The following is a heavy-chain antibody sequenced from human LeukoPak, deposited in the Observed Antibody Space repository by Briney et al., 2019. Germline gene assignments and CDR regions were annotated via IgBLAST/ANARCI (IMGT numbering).Heavy chain of an antibody. D-gene: IGHD6-19*01. J-gene: IGHJ4*02. V-gene: IGHV6-1*01. CDR3: AREVAGTYAFDY. Sequence: SQTLSLTCAISGDIVSSNTAAWNWIRQSPSRGLEWLGRTLYRSKWYNDFALSVKSRISINPDTSKNQFSLQLNFVTPEDTAVYYCAREVAGTYAFDYWGQGTQVTVSS. CDR1: GDIVSSNTAA. CDR2: TLYRSKWYN.